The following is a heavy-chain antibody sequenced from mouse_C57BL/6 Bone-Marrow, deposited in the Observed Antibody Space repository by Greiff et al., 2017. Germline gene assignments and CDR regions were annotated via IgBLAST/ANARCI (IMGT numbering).Heavy chain of an antibody. J-gene: IGHJ1*03. CDR1: GYTFTSYW. Sequence: VKLQQPGAELVKPGASVKLSCKASGYTFTSYWMHWVKQRPGQGLEWIGMIHPNSGSTNYNEKFKSKATLTVDKSSSTAYMQLSSLTSEDSAVYYCASPYYYGSSYWYFDVWGTGTTVTVSS. CDR2: IHPNSGST. D-gene: IGHD1-1*01. CDR3: ASPYYYGSSYWYFDV. V-gene: IGHV1-64*01.